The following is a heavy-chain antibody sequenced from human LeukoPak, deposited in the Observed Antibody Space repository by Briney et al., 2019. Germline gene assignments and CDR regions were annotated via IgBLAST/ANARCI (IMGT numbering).Heavy chain of an antibody. CDR1: GGSPTVSIAY. CDR2: IHYSGNT. V-gene: IGHV4-39*02. Sequence: SETLSHTSIVPGGSPTVSIAYSDSIRQPPGKGLQWIATIHYSGNTYYNPSLKSRVTISVDTSKNQFSLELGSVTAADTAVYYCSSETPNSRFLLWGQGTMVTVSS. CDR3: SSETPNSRFLL. D-gene: IGHD2/OR15-2a*01. J-gene: IGHJ3*01.